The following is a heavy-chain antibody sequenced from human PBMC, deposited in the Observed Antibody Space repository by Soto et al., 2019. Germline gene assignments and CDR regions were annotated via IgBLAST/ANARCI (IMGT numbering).Heavy chain of an antibody. CDR2: ISGSGGST. D-gene: IGHD6-19*01. V-gene: IGHV3-23*01. CDR3: ARRSSGWYFDY. J-gene: IGHJ4*02. CDR1: GFTFSSYA. Sequence: EVQLLESGGGLVQPGGSLRLSCAASGFTFSSYAMSWVRQAPGKGLEWVSAISGSGGSTYYADSVKGRFTISRDNSQNTLYLQMNRLGAEDTAVYYCARRSSGWYFDYWGQGTLVTVSS.